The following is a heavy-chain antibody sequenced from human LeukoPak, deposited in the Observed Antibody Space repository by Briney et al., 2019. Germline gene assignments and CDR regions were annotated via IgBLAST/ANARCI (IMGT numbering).Heavy chain of an antibody. J-gene: IGHJ4*02. CDR2: ISTSGSTI. V-gene: IGHV3-48*03. D-gene: IGHD5-12*01. CDR3: ASRRSYTGYDY. CDR1: GFVFSSYE. Sequence: PGGSLRLSCAAYGFVFSSYEMNWVRQAPGKGLEWVSYISTSGSTIHYADSVKGRFTFSRDNAKNSVYLQMNSLRAGDTAVYYCASRRSYTGYDYGGQGTLVTVS.